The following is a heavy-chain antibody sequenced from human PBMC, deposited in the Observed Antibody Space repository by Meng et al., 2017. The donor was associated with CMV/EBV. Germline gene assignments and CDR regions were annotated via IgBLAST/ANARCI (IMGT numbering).Heavy chain of an antibody. J-gene: IGHJ4*02. CDR1: GCNFKSYW. CDR2: ITSDGSLT. CDR3: ARAPLKYCRSSSCYYY. Sequence: GCNFKSYWRHWVRQAPGKGLVWVSRITSDGSLTGYADSVKGRFTISRDNAKNTLYLQMNSLRAEDTAVYYCARAPLKYCRSSSCYYYWGQGTLVTVSS. D-gene: IGHD2-2*01. V-gene: IGHV3-74*01.